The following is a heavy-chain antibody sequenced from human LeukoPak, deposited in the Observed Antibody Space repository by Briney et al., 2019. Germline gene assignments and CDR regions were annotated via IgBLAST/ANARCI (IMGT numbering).Heavy chain of an antibody. J-gene: IGHJ3*02. V-gene: IGHV3-20*04. CDR2: INWNGGST. CDR3: AKPTDTAMIHDAFDI. CDR1: GFTSSSYA. Sequence: GGSLRLSCAASGFTSSSYAMSWVRQAPGKGLEWVAGINWNGGSTGYTDSVKGRFTISRDNAKNTLYLQMNSLRAEDTAVYYCAKPTDTAMIHDAFDIWGQGTMVTVSS. D-gene: IGHD5-18*01.